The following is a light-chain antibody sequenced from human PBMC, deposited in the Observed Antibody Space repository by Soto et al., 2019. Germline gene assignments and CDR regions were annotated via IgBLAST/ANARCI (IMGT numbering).Light chain of an antibody. CDR3: SSYAGSYTLV. V-gene: IGLV2-8*01. CDR2: EVN. Sequence: QSALTQPPSASGSPGQSVTISCTGTSSDIGSYNYVSWYQQHPGKAPKLMIYEVNKRPSGVPDRFSGSKSGNTASLTVSGLQAEDEADYYCSSYAGSYTLVFGGGTKVTVL. J-gene: IGLJ3*02. CDR1: SSDIGSYNY.